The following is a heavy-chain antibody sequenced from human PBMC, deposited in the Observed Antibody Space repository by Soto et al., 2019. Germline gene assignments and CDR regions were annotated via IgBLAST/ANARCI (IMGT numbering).Heavy chain of an antibody. CDR2: FDPEDGET. CDR3: ATQSVGYRSSWVPFDY. Sequence: ASVKVSCKVSGYTLTELSMHWLRQAPGKGLEWMGGFDPEDGETIYAQKFQGRVTMTEDTSTDTAYMELSSLRSEDTAVYYCATQSVGYRSSWVPFDYWGQGTLVTVSS. J-gene: IGHJ4*02. D-gene: IGHD6-13*01. CDR1: GYTLTELS. V-gene: IGHV1-24*01.